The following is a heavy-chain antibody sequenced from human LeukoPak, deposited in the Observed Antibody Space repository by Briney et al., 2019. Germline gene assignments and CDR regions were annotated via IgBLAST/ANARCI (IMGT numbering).Heavy chain of an antibody. V-gene: IGHV4-59*12. CDR1: GGSISSYY. J-gene: IGHJ4*02. Sequence: SETLSLTCTVSGGSISSYYWSWIRQPPGKGLEWIGSIYYSGSTYYNPSLKSRVTISVDTSKNQFSLKLSSVTAADTAVYYCARGKITFGGVIVNPFDYWGQGTLVTVSS. D-gene: IGHD3-16*02. CDR3: ARGKITFGGVIVNPFDY. CDR2: IYYSGST.